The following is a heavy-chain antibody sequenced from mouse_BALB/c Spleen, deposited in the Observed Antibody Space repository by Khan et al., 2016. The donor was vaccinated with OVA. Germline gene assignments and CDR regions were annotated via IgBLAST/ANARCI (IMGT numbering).Heavy chain of an antibody. J-gene: IGHJ4*01. CDR1: GFTFSDYG. CDR3: ARSWAMDY. V-gene: IGHV5-15*02. Sequence: VPLKEPGGGLVQPGGSRKLSCAASGFTFSDYGMAWVRQAPGKGPEWVAFISSLAYSIYSADTVPGRVTISRENAKNTLYLERRSLRSEATAMYYCARSWAMDYWGQGTSVTVSS. CDR2: ISSLAYSI.